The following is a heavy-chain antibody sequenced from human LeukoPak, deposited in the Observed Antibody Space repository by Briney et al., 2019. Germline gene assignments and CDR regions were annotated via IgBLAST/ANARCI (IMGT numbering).Heavy chain of an antibody. CDR2: ICDTGGLT. CDR3: AKGGIISGYSIVV. J-gene: IGHJ6*03. D-gene: IGHD1-26*01. V-gene: IGHV3-23*01. CDR1: EFTFRSYG. Sequence: GGSLRLSCVDSEFTFRSYGMSWVRQAPGKGLEWVSDICDTGGLTYCAPSMKGRFTTSRDNSRKTLFLQMNSLRAEDTAVYYGAKGGIISGYSIVVWGKGTTVTVSS.